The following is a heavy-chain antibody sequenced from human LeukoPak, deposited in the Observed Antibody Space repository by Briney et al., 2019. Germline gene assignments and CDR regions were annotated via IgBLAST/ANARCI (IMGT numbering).Heavy chain of an antibody. CDR3: ARADTYYYDSSGYINWYFDL. J-gene: IGHJ2*01. D-gene: IGHD3-22*01. V-gene: IGHV4-59*01. CDR1: GGSISSYY. CDR2: IYYSGST. Sequence: SETLSLTCTVSGGSISSYYWSWIRQPPGKGLEWIGYIYYSGSTNYNPSLKSRVTISVDTSKNQSSLKLSSVTAADTAVYYCARADTYYYDSSGYINWYFDLWGRGTLVTASS.